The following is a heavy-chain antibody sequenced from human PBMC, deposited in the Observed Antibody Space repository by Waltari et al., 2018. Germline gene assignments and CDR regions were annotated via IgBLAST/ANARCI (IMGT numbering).Heavy chain of an antibody. D-gene: IGHD6-13*01. CDR3: ARDHAAAGTGTDAFDI. Sequence: APGKGLEWVSSISSSSSYIYYADSVKGRFTISRDNAKNSLYLQMNSLRAEDTAVYYCARDHAAAGTGTDAFDIWGQGTMVTVSS. CDR2: ISSSSSYI. J-gene: IGHJ3*02. V-gene: IGHV3-21*01.